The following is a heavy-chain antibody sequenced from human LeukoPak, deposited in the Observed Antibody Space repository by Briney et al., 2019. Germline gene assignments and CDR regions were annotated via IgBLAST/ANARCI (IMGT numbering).Heavy chain of an antibody. V-gene: IGHV3-9*01. J-gene: IGHJ5*02. CDR3: AKGGEQQLANWFDP. Sequence: GGSLRLSCAASGFSFDVYAMHWVRHAPGRGLGWVSGISWNSGGIGYADSVKGRFTISRDNARNSLYLQMNSLRAEDTALYYCAKGGEQQLANWFDPWGQGTLVTVSS. CDR2: ISWNSGGI. CDR1: GFSFDVYA. D-gene: IGHD6-13*01.